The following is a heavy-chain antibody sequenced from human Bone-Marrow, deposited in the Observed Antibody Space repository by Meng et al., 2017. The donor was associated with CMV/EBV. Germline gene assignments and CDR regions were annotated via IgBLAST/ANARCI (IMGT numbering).Heavy chain of an antibody. Sequence: AGFGWPIRRSDWLNLVRPPPGKGLEWIWEIFHYWSTNYTPSLKSRVTISVDKSKNQFSLKVSSVTAADTAVYYCARNHGKSDFDYWGQGTLVTVSS. CDR1: GWPIRRSDW. CDR2: IFHYWST. V-gene: IGHV4-4*02. J-gene: IGHJ4*02. CDR3: ARNHGKSDFDY. D-gene: IGHD1-14*01.